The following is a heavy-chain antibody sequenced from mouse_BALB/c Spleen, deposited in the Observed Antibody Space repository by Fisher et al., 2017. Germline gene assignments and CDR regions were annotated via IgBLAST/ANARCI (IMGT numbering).Heavy chain of an antibody. V-gene: IGHV5-17*02. J-gene: IGHJ4*01. Sequence: RFTISRDNPKNTLFLQMTSLRSEDTAMYYCARSYYGSSYYAMDYWGQGTSVTVSS. D-gene: IGHD1-1*01. CDR3: ARSYYGSSYYAMDY.